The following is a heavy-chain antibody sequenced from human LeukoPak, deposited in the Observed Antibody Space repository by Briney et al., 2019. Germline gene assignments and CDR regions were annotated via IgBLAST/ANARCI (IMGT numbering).Heavy chain of an antibody. V-gene: IGHV3-30*04. Sequence: SGGSLRLSCAASGFTFSSYAMHWVRQAPGKGLEWVTVISYDGSNKYYADSVKGRFTISRDNSKNTLYLQMNSLRAEDTAVYYCAREFFFRVGPFDPWGQGTLVTVSS. J-gene: IGHJ5*02. CDR3: AREFFFRVGPFDP. CDR2: ISYDGSNK. CDR1: GFTFSSYA. D-gene: IGHD3-10*01.